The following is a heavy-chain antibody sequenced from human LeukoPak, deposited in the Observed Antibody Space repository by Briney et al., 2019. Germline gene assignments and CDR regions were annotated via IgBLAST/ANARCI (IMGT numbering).Heavy chain of an antibody. CDR1: GLTVSSKY. CDR2: IYTDGST. J-gene: IGHJ4*02. Sequence: PGGSLRLSCAASGLTVSSKYMNWVSQAPGKGLEWVSVIYTDGSTYYSDSVRARFRISRDDSKNTLPLQMNSLRAEDTAVYYCPIGHYRLIPGWGQGTLVTVSS. CDR3: PIGHYRLIPG. D-gene: IGHD3-10*01. V-gene: IGHV3-66*01.